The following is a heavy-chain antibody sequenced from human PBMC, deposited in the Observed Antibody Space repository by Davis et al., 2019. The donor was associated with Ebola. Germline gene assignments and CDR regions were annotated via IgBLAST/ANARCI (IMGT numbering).Heavy chain of an antibody. CDR2: INAGNGNT. Sequence: ASAKVSCNASAYTFTSYAMHWVRQAPGQRLEWMGWINAGNGNTKYSQKFQGRVTITRDTSASTAYMELSSLRSEDTAVYYCASPQRIQLWLQFDYWGQGTLVTVSS. D-gene: IGHD5-18*01. J-gene: IGHJ4*02. CDR1: AYTFTSYA. V-gene: IGHV1-3*01. CDR3: ASPQRIQLWLQFDY.